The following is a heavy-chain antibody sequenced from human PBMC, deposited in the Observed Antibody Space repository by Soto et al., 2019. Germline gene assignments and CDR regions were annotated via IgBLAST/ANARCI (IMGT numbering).Heavy chain of an antibody. D-gene: IGHD3-10*01. CDR2: ISSSSTYI. CDR3: ARDNNYYASGSGVDY. V-gene: IGHV3-21*01. Sequence: GGSLRLSCAASGFTFSSYSMSWVRQAPGKGLEWVSSISSSSTYIHYGDSVKGRFTISRDNAKNSLNLQMNSLRADDTAVYFCARDNNYYASGSGVDYWGQGSLVTVSS. J-gene: IGHJ4*02. CDR1: GFTFSSYS.